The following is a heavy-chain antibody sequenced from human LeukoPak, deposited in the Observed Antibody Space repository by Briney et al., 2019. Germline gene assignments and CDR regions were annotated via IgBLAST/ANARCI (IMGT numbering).Heavy chain of an antibody. CDR2: ISGSGGGT. CDR1: GFTFSSYA. D-gene: IGHD6-19*01. CDR3: AKTTTGYSSGRYPGWPVDY. V-gene: IGHV3-23*01. J-gene: IGHJ4*02. Sequence: PGGSLRLSCAASGFTFSSYAVSWVRQAPGKGLGWVSAISGSGGGTYYADYVKGRFTISRDNSKNTVYLQMDSLSTEDTAVYYCAKTTTGYSSGRYPGWPVDYWGQGTLVTVSS.